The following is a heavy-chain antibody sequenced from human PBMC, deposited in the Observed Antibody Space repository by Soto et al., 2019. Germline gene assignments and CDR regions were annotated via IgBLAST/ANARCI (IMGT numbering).Heavy chain of an antibody. Sequence: GGSLRLSCAASGFTFSNAWMSWVRQAPGKGLEWVGRIKSKTDGGTTDYAAPVKGRFTISRDDSKNTLYLQMNSLKTEDTAVYYCTTGQGHLGDQNIDYWGQGTLVTVSS. V-gene: IGHV3-15*01. J-gene: IGHJ4*02. CDR2: IKSKTDGGTT. CDR3: TTGQGHLGDQNIDY. D-gene: IGHD3-16*01. CDR1: GFTFSNAW.